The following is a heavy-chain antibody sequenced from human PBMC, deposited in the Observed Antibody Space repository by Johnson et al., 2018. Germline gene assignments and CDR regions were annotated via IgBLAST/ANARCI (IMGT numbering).Heavy chain of an antibody. V-gene: IGHV3-33*01. D-gene: IGHD5-18*01. CDR2: IWYDGSNK. J-gene: IGHJ6*02. CDR1: GFTFSSYG. CDR3: ARARSWGIQLDYYYHGMDV. Sequence: QVQLVQSGGGVVQXGRSLRPSCAASGFTFSSYGMHWVRQAQGKGLEWVAVIWYDGSNKYYADSVKGRFTISRDNSKNTLYLQMNSMRAEDTAVYYCARARSWGIQLDYYYHGMDVWGQWTTVTVSS.